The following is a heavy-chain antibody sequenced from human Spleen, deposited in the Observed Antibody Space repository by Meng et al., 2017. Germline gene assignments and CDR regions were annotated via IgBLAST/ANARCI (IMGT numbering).Heavy chain of an antibody. D-gene: IGHD3-16*01. CDR3: VRHLGD. Sequence: VQLVESGGDVVQPGTSLRLSCAASGFTFSYSGMHWVRQAPGKGLEWVAVIANDESFKSYGDSVKGRFTISRDNAQNTVYLQMNSLRVEDTAVYYCVRHLGDWGQGTLVTVSS. CDR1: GFTFSYSG. J-gene: IGHJ4*02. V-gene: IGHV3-30*03. CDR2: IANDESFK.